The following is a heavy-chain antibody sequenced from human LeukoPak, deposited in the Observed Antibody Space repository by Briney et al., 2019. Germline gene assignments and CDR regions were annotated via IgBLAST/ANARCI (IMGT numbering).Heavy chain of an antibody. CDR1: GFTFKNYA. Sequence: GGSLRLSCAASGFTFKNYALSWVRQAPGKGLEWVSVISGSGGTTYYADPVKGRFTISRDNSKNTVFLQMNSLRAGDTAVYYCARQAYTTMAYIDYWGQGTLVTVSS. V-gene: IGHV3-23*01. D-gene: IGHD5-18*01. J-gene: IGHJ4*02. CDR2: ISGSGGTT. CDR3: ARQAYTTMAYIDY.